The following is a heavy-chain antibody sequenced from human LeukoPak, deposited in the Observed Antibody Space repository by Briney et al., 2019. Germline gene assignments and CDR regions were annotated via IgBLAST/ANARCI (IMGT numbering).Heavy chain of an antibody. CDR3: AKSGYCSGGSCLDI. J-gene: IGHJ3*02. CDR2: ISGSGGST. D-gene: IGHD2-15*01. Sequence: GGSLRLSCAASGFTFSSYGMSWVRQAPGKGLEWVSAISGSGGSTYYADSVKGRFTISRDNSKNTLYLQMNSLRAEDTAVYYCAKSGYCSGGSCLDIWGQGTMATVSS. V-gene: IGHV3-23*01. CDR1: GFTFSSYG.